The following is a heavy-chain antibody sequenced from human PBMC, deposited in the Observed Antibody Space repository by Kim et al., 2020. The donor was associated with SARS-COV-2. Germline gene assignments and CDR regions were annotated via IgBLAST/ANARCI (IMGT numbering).Heavy chain of an antibody. CDR3: ARGGRGYSYGMNAFDI. D-gene: IGHD5-18*01. J-gene: IGHJ3*02. V-gene: IGHV5-51*01. CDR2: IYPGDSDT. CDR1: GYSFTSYW. Sequence: GESLKISCKGSGYSFTSYWIGWVRQMPGKGLEWMGIIYPGDSDTRYSPSFQGQVTIPADKSISTAYLQWSSLKASDTAMYYCARGGRGYSYGMNAFDIWGQGTMVTVSS.